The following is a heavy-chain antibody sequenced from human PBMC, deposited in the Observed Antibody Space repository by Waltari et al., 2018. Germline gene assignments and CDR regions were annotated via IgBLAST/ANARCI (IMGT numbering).Heavy chain of an antibody. Sequence: QVQLQESGPGLVKPSETLSLTCTVSGGSLNNYYWSWIRQPAGKGLEWIGRVYTSENTNYNPSLKSRVAMSVDTSKNQFSLRLNSVTAADTAVYYCARDDNRQAFDIWGQGIVVTVSS. J-gene: IGHJ3*02. V-gene: IGHV4-4*07. D-gene: IGHD1-20*01. CDR3: ARDDNRQAFDI. CDR2: VYTSENT. CDR1: GGSLNNYY.